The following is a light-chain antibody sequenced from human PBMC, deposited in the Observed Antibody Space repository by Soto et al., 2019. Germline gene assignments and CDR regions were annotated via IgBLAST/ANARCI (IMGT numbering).Light chain of an antibody. V-gene: IGLV2-11*01. CDR2: DVS. CDR3: CSYAGSYKGYV. CDR1: SSDVGGDNY. Sequence: QSALTQPRSVSGAPGQSVTISCTGTSSDVGGDNYVSWYQQHPGKAPKFMIYDVSKRPSGVPDRFSGSKSGNTASLTISGLQAEDESDYYCCSYAGSYKGYVFGSGTKLTVL. J-gene: IGLJ1*01.